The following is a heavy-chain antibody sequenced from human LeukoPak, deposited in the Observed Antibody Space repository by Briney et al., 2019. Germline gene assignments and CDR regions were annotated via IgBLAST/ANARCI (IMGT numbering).Heavy chain of an antibody. CDR1: GFTFSSYR. CDR2: MNSDGSST. J-gene: IGHJ5*02. V-gene: IGHV3-74*01. CDR3: ARGVGYCSSTSCYWWFDP. D-gene: IGHD2-2*01. Sequence: GGSLRLSCAASGFTFSSYRMHWVRQAPGKGLAWVSRMNSDGSSTSYADSVKGRFTISRDNAKNTLYLQMNSLRAEDTAVYYCARGVGYCSSTSCYWWFDPWGQGTLVIVSS.